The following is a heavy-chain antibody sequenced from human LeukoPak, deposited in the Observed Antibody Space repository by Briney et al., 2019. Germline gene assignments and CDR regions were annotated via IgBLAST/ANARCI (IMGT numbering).Heavy chain of an antibody. CDR1: GYTFTSYA. CDR3: ARAIRVYSSSFPVGY. D-gene: IGHD6-13*01. Sequence: ASVKASCKASGYTFTSYAMNWVRQAPGQGLEWMGWINTNTENPTYAQGFTGRFVFSLDTSVSTAYLQISSLKAEDTAVYYCARAIRVYSSSFPVGYWGQGTLVTVSS. V-gene: IGHV7-4-1*02. J-gene: IGHJ4*02. CDR2: INTNTENP.